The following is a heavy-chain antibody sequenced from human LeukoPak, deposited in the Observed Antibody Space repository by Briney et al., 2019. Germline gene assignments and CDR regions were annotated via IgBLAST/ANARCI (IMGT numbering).Heavy chain of an antibody. J-gene: IGHJ4*02. D-gene: IGHD3-10*01. Sequence: ASVKVSCKASGYTFTDYYMHWVRQAPGQGLEWMGWINPKSGATKYAQEFQGRVAVTRDTSIRTADMELSSLRSDDTAVYYCATSYALGSYLFWGQGTLVTVYS. CDR2: INPKSGAT. CDR1: GYTFTDYY. V-gene: IGHV1-2*02. CDR3: ATSYALGSYLF.